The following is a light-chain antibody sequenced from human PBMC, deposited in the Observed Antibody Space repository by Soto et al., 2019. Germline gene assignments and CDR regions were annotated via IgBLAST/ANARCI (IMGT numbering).Light chain of an antibody. J-gene: IGKJ4*01. CDR1: QDISNY. V-gene: IGKV1-33*01. CDR2: DAS. Sequence: DIQMTQSPSSLSASLGDRVTITCQSSQDISNYLNWYQQKPGKDTKLLIYDASNLETGVPSRFSGSGSGTDFTFTISSLQPEDIATYYCQQYDNLPLTFGGGTKVDIK. CDR3: QQYDNLPLT.